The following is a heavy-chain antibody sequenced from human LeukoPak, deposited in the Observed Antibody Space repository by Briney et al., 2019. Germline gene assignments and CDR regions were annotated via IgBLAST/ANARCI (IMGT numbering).Heavy chain of an antibody. D-gene: IGHD2-2*01. V-gene: IGHV1-8*01. CDR3: ARGIVVVPAAISDY. CDR2: MNPNSGNA. Sequence: ASVKVSCKASGYTFTSYDINWVRQATGQGLEWMGWMNPNSGNAGYAQKFQGRVTMTRNTSISTAYMELSSLRSEDTAVYYCARGIVVVPAAISDYWGQGTLVTVSS. J-gene: IGHJ4*02. CDR1: GYTFTSYD.